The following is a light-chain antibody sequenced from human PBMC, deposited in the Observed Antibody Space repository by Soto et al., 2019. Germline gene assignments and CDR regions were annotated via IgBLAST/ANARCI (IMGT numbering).Light chain of an antibody. CDR1: SSNIGAGRD. CDR3: QSYGIIVSGISV. V-gene: IGLV1-40*01. J-gene: IGLJ1*01. CDR2: DSN. Sequence: QSVLTQPPSVSGAPGQRVIISCTGISSNIGAGRDVHWYRQFPGEAPPFLISDSNPRPSGVPDRFSVSKSGDSASLAITGLGPEDEEDYFCQSYGIIVSGISVFGTGTKLTVL.